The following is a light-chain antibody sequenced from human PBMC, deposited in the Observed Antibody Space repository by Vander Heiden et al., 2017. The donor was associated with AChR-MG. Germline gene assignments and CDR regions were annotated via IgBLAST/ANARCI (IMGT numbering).Light chain of an antibody. V-gene: IGLV2-14*03. Sequence: QSALTQPASVSGSPGQSITISCTGTSSDVGAYNSVSWYQQHPGQAPKLMIHDVRDRPSGVSNRFSGSKSGNTASTISGLQAEDEADYFCSSYTGSSTVYVFGTGTKVTVL. J-gene: IGLJ1*01. CDR3: SSYTGSSTVYV. CDR2: DVR. CDR1: SSDVGAYNS.